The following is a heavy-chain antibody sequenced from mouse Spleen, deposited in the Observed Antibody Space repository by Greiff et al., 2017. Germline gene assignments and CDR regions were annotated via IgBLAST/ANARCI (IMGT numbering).Heavy chain of an antibody. CDR1: GFSLTSYG. CDR3: ARHQTGDYAMDY. J-gene: IGHJ4*01. Sequence: VMLVESGPGLVAPSQSLTITCTISGFSLTSYGVHWVRQPPGKGLEWLVVIWSDGSTTYNSALKSRLSISKDNSKSQVFLKMNSLQTDDTAMYYCARHQTGDYAMDYWGQGTSVTVSS. V-gene: IGHV2-6-1*01. CDR2: IWSDGST.